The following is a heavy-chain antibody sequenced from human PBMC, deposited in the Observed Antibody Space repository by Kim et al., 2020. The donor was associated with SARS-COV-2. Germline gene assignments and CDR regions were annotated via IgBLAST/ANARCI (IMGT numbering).Heavy chain of an antibody. Sequence: PETLSLTCTVSGGSISSYYWSWVRQPPGKGLEWIGYIFNSGRTNYNPSLKSRLTISVDTSKNQFSLKLSSVTAADTAMYFCARASSYYVIDYWGQGTLVTVSS. CDR3: ARASSYYVIDY. CDR2: IFNSGRT. CDR1: GGSISSYY. J-gene: IGHJ4*02. D-gene: IGHD1-26*01. V-gene: IGHV4-59*13.